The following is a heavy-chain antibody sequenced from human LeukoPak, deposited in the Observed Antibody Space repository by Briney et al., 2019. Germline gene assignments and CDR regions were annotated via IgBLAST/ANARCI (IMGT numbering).Heavy chain of an antibody. D-gene: IGHD3-9*01. CDR2: ISSSSSTI. Sequence: GGSLRLSCAASGFTFSSYSMNWVRQAPGKGLEWVSYISSSSSTIYYADSVKGRFTISRDNAKNSLYLQMNSLRAEDTAVYYCAGDILTGYYSYWGQGTLVTASS. CDR1: GFTFSSYS. V-gene: IGHV3-48*01. J-gene: IGHJ4*02. CDR3: AGDILTGYYSY.